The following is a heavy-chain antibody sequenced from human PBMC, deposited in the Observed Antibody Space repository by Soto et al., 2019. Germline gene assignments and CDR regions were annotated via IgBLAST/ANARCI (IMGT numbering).Heavy chain of an antibody. CDR1: GFTFSSYG. CDR3: ARCVSSRRSTGLSRRYPLDY. V-gene: IGHV3-33*01. Sequence: QVQLVESGGGVVQPGRSLRLSCAASGFTFSSYGMHWVRQAPGKGLEGVAVIGYDGSNKYYADSVKGRFTISRDNSKNTLYLQMNSLRAEDTAVYYCARCVSSRRSTGLSRRYPLDYWGQGTLVTVSS. CDR2: IGYDGSNK. D-gene: IGHD6-13*01. J-gene: IGHJ4*02.